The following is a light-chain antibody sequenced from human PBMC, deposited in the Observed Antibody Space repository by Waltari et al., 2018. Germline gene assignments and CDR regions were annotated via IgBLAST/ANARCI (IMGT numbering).Light chain of an antibody. J-gene: IGLJ2*01. CDR1: SSHVGGYNY. CDR2: EVS. Sequence: QSALTQPPSASGSPGQSVTISCTGTSSHVGGYNYVSWYQQHPGKAPKRMIYEVSKRPSGVPDRFSGSKSGNTASLTVSGLQAEDEADYYCSSYAGSNNFVVFGGGTKLTVL. CDR3: SSYAGSNNFVV. V-gene: IGLV2-8*01.